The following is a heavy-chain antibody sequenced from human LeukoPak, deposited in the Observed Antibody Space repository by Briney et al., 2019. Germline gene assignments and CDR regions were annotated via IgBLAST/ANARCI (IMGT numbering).Heavy chain of an antibody. J-gene: IGHJ5*02. CDR2: VFYSGSA. CDR3: ARQPRGGATVAGGQWFDP. CDR1: DGSISSYY. D-gene: IGHD3-16*01. Sequence: SETLSLTCTVSDGSISSYYWAWIRQPPGKGLEWFGSVFYSGSAYYSPSLRSRVTISVDTSKNQFSLKLSSVTAADTAVYFCARQPRGGATVAGGQWFDPWGQGTLVTVSS. V-gene: IGHV4-39*01.